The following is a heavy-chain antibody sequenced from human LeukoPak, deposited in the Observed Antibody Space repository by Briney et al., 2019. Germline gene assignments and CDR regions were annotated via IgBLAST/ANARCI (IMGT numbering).Heavy chain of an antibody. D-gene: IGHD3-3*01. CDR1: GSTFSSYA. CDR3: ARVFRPSLTVFIIRGAFDI. CDR2: ISGSGGST. V-gene: IGHV3-23*01. J-gene: IGHJ3*02. Sequence: GGSLRLSCAASGSTFSSYAMSWVRQAPGKGLEWVSAISGSGGSTYYADSVKGRFTISRDNDKNSLYLRMNSLRVEDTAVYYCARVFRPSLTVFIIRGAFDIWGQGTTVTVSS.